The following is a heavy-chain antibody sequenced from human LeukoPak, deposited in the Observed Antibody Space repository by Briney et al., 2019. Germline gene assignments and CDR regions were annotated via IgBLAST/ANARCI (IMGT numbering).Heavy chain of an antibody. Sequence: ASETLSLTGTVSGGSISSYYWSWIRQPPGKELEWIGYIHYSGSTNYNPSLKSRVTISVDTSKNQFSLKLSSVTAADTAVYYCARGRFNVEYQNYYYYYGMDVWGQGTTVTVSS. CDR2: IHYSGST. V-gene: IGHV4-59*12. D-gene: IGHD2-2*01. J-gene: IGHJ6*02. CDR3: ARGRFNVEYQNYYYYYGMDV. CDR1: GGSISSYY.